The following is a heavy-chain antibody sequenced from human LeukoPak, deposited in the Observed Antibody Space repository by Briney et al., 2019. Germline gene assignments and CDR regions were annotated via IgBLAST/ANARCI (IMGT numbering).Heavy chain of an antibody. CDR1: GGSIGSYY. CDR3: ARVTRSGPTLDAFDI. V-gene: IGHV4-4*07. CDR2: IYTSGST. J-gene: IGHJ3*02. D-gene: IGHD2-15*01. Sequence: SETLSLTCTVSGGSIGSYYWSWIRQPAGKGLEWIGRIYTSGSTNYNPSLKSRVTMSVDTSKNQFSLKLSSVTAADTAVYYCARVTRSGPTLDAFDIWGQGTMVTVSS.